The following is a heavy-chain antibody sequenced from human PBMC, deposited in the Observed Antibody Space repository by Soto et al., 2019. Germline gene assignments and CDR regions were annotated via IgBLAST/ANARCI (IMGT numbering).Heavy chain of an antibody. CDR3: ARGVVLMVYADYGMDV. CDR1: GYTFTSYD. V-gene: IGHV1-8*01. Sequence: ASVKVSCKASGYTFTSYDINWVRQATGQGFEWMGWMNPSSGNTGYAQKFQGRVTMTRNTSISTAYMELSSLRSEDTAVYYCARGVVLMVYADYGMDVWGQGTTVTVSS. J-gene: IGHJ6*02. D-gene: IGHD2-8*01. CDR2: MNPSSGNT.